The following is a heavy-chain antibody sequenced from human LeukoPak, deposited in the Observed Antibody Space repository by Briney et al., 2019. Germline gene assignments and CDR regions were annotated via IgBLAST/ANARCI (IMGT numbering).Heavy chain of an antibody. CDR3: ARGCSGGSCYPVDDY. Sequence: GGSLRLSCAASGFXFNTYSINWVRQAPGKGLEGDSYITSSGTTMYYADSVKGRFTISRDNAKNSLYPQMNSLRDEDTAVYYCARGCSGGSCYPVDDYWGQGTLVTVSS. J-gene: IGHJ4*02. V-gene: IGHV3-48*02. D-gene: IGHD2-15*01. CDR2: ITSSGTTM. CDR1: GFXFNTYS.